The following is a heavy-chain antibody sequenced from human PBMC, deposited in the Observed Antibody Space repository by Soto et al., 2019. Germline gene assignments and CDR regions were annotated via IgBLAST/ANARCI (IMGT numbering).Heavy chain of an antibody. CDR2: IYHSGSA. V-gene: IGHV4-4*09. J-gene: IGHJ5*02. D-gene: IGHD2-15*01. CDR1: GGSISTYF. CDR3: ARVYCSDNRCHGWFAP. Sequence: PSETLSLTCTVSGGSISTYFWTWLRQPPGQGLEWIGYIYHSGSANYNPSLKNRVTMSVDKSKNQFSLRLSSVTAADTAVYFCARVYCSDNRCHGWFAPWGQGTLVTVSS.